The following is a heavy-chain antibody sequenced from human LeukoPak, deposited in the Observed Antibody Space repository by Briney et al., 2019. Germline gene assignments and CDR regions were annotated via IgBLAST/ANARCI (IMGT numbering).Heavy chain of an antibody. CDR1: GLTFSSYS. Sequence: GGSLRLSCAASGLTFSSYSMNGVRQAPGKGLEWVSSISSSSSYIYYADSVKGRFTISRDNAKNSLYLQMNSLRAEDTAVYYCARGRIAAAGTFDPWGQGTLVTVSS. D-gene: IGHD6-13*01. CDR3: ARGRIAAAGTFDP. CDR2: ISSSSSYI. V-gene: IGHV3-21*01. J-gene: IGHJ5*02.